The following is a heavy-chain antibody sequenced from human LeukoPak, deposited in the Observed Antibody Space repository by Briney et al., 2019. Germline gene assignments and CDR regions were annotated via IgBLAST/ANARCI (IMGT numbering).Heavy chain of an antibody. CDR2: ISSSSGYI. D-gene: IGHD6-13*01. J-gene: IGHJ4*02. CDR1: GFTFSSYS. CDR3: ARRQQQLGDY. V-gene: IGHV3-21*01. Sequence: GGSLRLSCAASGFTFSSYSMNWVRQAPGKGLEWVSSISSSSGYIYYADSVKGRFTISRDNAKNSLYLQMNSLRAEDTAVYYCARRQQQLGDYWGQGTLVTVSS.